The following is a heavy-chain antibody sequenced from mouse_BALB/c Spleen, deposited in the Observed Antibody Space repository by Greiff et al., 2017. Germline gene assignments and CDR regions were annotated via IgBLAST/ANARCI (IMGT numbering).Heavy chain of an antibody. CDR2: IYPYNGGT. V-gene: IGHV1S29*02. Sequence: VQLKESGPELVKPGASVKISCKASGYTFTDYNMHWVKQSHGKSLEWIGYIYPYNGGTGYNQKFKSKATLTVDNSSSTAYMELRSLTSEDSAVYYCAFYDGYPFAYWGQGTLVTVSA. CDR3: AFYDGYPFAY. D-gene: IGHD2-3*01. J-gene: IGHJ3*01. CDR1: GYTFTDYN.